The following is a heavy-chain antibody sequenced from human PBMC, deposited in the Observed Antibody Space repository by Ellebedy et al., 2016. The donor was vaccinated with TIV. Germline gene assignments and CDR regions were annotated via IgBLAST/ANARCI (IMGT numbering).Heavy chain of an antibody. CDR1: GGPFSGSA. J-gene: IGHJ4*02. V-gene: IGHV1-69*13. Sequence: SVKVSCKASGGPFSGSAISWVRQAPGQGLEWMGGINPIFGTANYAKKFQGRVTITADASTSTAYMDLSSLRSEDTAVYYCARAATYYYGSGSYFDNWGQGTLVTVSS. CDR3: ARAATYYYGSGSYFDN. CDR2: INPIFGTA. D-gene: IGHD3-10*01.